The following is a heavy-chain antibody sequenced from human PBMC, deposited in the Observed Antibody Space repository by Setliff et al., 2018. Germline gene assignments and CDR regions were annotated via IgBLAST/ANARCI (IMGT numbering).Heavy chain of an antibody. Sequence: ASVKVSCKASGYTFNSYGITWVRQAPGQGLEWMGRVNPKNGGILYSQKFEGRVSMTGDRTISTVYMDLRSLTFDDTAVYYCARPRSNYNRGAFSIWGQGTMVTVSS. J-gene: IGHJ3*02. V-gene: IGHV1-2*06. CDR3: ARPRSNYNRGAFSI. CDR1: GYTFNSYG. D-gene: IGHD3-10*01. CDR2: VNPKNGGI.